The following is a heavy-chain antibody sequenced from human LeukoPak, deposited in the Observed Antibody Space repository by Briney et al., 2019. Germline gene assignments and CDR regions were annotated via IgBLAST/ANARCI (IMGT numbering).Heavy chain of an antibody. CDR2: VDHTGST. CDR3: ARGRVSSSTRYSTYYYFFYMDF. V-gene: IGHV4-59*01. CDR1: DDSITMYY. D-gene: IGHD4-11*01. J-gene: IGHJ6*03. Sequence: SETLSLTCTVSDDSITMYYWTWIRQPPGKGLEWIGYVDHTGSTKFNPSLNGRVSISRDTSNNFFSLRLRSVTAADTAVYFCARGRVSSSTRYSTYYYFFYMDFWGKGTTVTVSS.